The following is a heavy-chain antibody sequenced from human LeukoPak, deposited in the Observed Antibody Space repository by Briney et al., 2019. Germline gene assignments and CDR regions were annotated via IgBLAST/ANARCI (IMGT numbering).Heavy chain of an antibody. CDR3: ASLYYYDSSGYYYYYGMDV. J-gene: IGHJ6*02. V-gene: IGHV1-2*02. CDR2: INPNSGGT. CDR1: GYTFTGYY. Sequence: ASVKVSYKASGYTFTGYYMHWVRQAPGQGLEWMGWINPNSGGTNYAQKFQGRVTMTRDTSISTAYMELSRLRSDDTAVYYCASLYYYDSSGYYYYYGMDVWGQGTTVTVSS. D-gene: IGHD3-22*01.